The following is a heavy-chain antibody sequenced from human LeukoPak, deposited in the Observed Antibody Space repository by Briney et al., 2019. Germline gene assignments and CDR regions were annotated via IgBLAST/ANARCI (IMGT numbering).Heavy chain of an antibody. D-gene: IGHD4-17*01. J-gene: IGHJ4*02. CDR2: ISSSGSTI. V-gene: IGHV3-48*03. CDR1: GFTFSSYE. CDR3: ARDSSYGEKRRFFDY. Sequence: GGSLRLSCAASGFTFSSYEMNWVRQAPGKGLEWVSYISSSGSTIYYADSVKGRFTISRDNAKNSLYLQMNSLRAEDTAVYYCARDSSYGEKRRFFDYWGQGTLVTVPS.